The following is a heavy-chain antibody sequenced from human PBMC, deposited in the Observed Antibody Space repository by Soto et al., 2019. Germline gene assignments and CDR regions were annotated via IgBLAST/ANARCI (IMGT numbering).Heavy chain of an antibody. V-gene: IGHV1-18*01. J-gene: IGHJ5*02. CDR3: ARYRTCSGWYGIWFDP. CDR2: ISAYNGNT. CDR1: GYTFTSYG. Sequence: QVQLVQSGAEVKKPGASVKVSCKASGYTFTSYGISWVRQAPGQGLEWMGWISAYNGNTNYAQKLQGRVTMTTDTSTITGYMELRSLRSDDTAVYYCARYRTCSGWYGIWFDPWGQGTLVTVSS. D-gene: IGHD6-19*01.